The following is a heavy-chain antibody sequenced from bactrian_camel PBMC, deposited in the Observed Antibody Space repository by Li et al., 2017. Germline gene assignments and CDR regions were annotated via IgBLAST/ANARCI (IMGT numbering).Heavy chain of an antibody. D-gene: IGHD2*01. CDR1: GFTFSSYV. Sequence: VQLVESGGGLVQPGGSLRLSCAASGFTFSSYVMTWVRQAPGKGLEWVSSIDTGGGITYYADSVKGRFAISRDNARNTLYLQMNSLKTEDTAVYHCAADTIMNIPPRADFDYWGQGTQVIVSS. V-gene: IGHV3S40*01. CDR3: AADTIMNIPPRADFDY. J-gene: IGHJ4*01. CDR2: IDTGGGIT.